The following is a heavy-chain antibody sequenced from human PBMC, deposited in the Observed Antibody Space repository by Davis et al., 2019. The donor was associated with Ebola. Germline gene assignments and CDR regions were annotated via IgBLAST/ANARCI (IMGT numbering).Heavy chain of an antibody. V-gene: IGHV3-23*01. D-gene: IGHD3-16*01. Sequence: GESLKISCAASGFTFRSYTLNWVRQAPGKGLEWVSTISDSDTGHTHYADSVRGRFTISRDDSKNMVFLQMNSLRAEDTAVYYCAKDRVGIFADVTDYWGQGTLVTVSS. CDR2: ISDSDTGHT. J-gene: IGHJ4*02. CDR3: AKDRVGIFADVTDY. CDR1: GFTFRSYT.